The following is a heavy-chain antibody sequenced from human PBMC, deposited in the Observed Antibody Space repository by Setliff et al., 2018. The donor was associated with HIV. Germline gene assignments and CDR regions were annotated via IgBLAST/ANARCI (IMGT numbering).Heavy chain of an antibody. CDR1: GGSVSTSTYY. CDR3: ATTRPISTGYPGFFDS. CDR2: LSYRGTT. D-gene: IGHD3-9*01. Sequence: SETLSLTCTVSGGSVSTSTYYWGWIRQPPGKGLEYIGTLSYRGTTHYNPSLKSRIAPSIDSSKNQFSLNLHFVTATDSALYYCATTRPISTGYPGFFDSWGQGIVVTVS. J-gene: IGHJ4*02. V-gene: IGHV4-39*01.